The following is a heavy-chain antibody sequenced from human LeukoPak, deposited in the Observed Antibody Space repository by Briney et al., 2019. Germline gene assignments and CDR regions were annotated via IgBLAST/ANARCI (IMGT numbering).Heavy chain of an antibody. Sequence: PSETLSLTCTVSGGSISSYYWSWIRQLPGKGLEWIGYIYYSGSTNYNPSLKSRVTISVDTSKNQFSLKLSSVTAADTAVYYCARENYDSSLPPGWFDPWGQGTLVTVSS. CDR2: IYYSGST. D-gene: IGHD3-22*01. CDR3: ARENYDSSLPPGWFDP. V-gene: IGHV4-59*01. CDR1: GGSISSYY. J-gene: IGHJ5*02.